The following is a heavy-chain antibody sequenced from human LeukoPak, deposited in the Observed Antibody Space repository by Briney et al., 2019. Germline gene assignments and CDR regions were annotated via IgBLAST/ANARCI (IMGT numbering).Heavy chain of an antibody. CDR2: ISGSNSYI. Sequence: GGSLGLSCAASGFTFSSYTMHWIRQAPGKGLEWVSSISGSNSYIFYADSVKGRFTVSRDNAKDSLYLQMNSLRAEDTAVYYCARALTTLTYEGYWGQGTLVTVSS. D-gene: IGHD1-1*01. V-gene: IGHV3-21*01. CDR1: GFTFSSYT. J-gene: IGHJ4*02. CDR3: ARALTTLTYEGY.